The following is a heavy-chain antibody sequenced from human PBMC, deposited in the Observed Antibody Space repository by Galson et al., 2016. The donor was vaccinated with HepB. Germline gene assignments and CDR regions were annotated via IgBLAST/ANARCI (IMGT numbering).Heavy chain of an antibody. V-gene: IGHV3-53*01. CDR2: FYSGDNT. CDR1: GFTVSTNY. CDR3: ARQRQPVRNYYYNYGRDV. Sequence: SLRLSCAASGFTVSTNYLNWVRQAPGKGLEWVSGFYSGDNTFYADSVKGRFTISRDNTKNTVFLQMSSLRAEDTAVYYCARQRQPVRNYYYNYGRDVWGQGTTVTVSS. J-gene: IGHJ6*02. D-gene: IGHD6-6*01.